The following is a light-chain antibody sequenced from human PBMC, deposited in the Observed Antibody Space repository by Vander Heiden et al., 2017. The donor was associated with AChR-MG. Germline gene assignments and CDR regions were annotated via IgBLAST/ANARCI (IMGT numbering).Light chain of an antibody. CDR2: GAS. V-gene: IGKV3-15*01. J-gene: IGKJ1*01. CDR1: QSVTSN. CDR3: QQYNDWPPWT. Sequence: EIVMTQFPATLSVPPGERATLSCRASQSVTSNLAWYQQKPGRAPRLLIYGASIRATDIPDRFSGSGSGTEFTLTISSLQSEDFAVYYCQQYNDWPPWTFGQGTKVELK.